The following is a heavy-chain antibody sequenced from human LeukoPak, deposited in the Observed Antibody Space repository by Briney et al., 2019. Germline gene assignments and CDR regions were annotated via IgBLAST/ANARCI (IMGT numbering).Heavy chain of an antibody. CDR3: AKDLYYDYGDY. CDR2: IYSGGST. Sequence: GGSLRLSCAASGFTVSSNYMSWVRQAPGKGLEWVSVIYSGGSTYYADSVKGRFTISRDNSKNTLYLQMNSLRAEDTAIFYCAKDLYYDYGDYWGQGTLVTVSS. CDR1: GFTVSSNY. J-gene: IGHJ4*02. V-gene: IGHV3-53*01. D-gene: IGHD3-16*01.